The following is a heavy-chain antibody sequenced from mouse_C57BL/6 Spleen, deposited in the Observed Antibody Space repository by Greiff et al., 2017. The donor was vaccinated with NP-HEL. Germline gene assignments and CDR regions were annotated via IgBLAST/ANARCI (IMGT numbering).Heavy chain of an antibody. J-gene: IGHJ3*01. CDR1: GYTFTSYW. D-gene: IGHD1-1*01. CDR2: IDPSDSYT. V-gene: IGHV1-69*01. CDR3: ARLANYYGSSWFAY. Sequence: QVQLQQPGAELVMPGASVKLSCKASGYTFTSYWMHWVKQRPGQGLEWIGEIDPSDSYTNYNQKFQGKSTLTVDKSSSTAYMQLSSLTSEDSAVYYCARLANYYGSSWFAYWGQGTLVTVSA.